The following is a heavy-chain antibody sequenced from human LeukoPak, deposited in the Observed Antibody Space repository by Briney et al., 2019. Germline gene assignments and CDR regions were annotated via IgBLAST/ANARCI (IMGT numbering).Heavy chain of an antibody. V-gene: IGHV4-31*02. J-gene: IGHJ4*02. D-gene: IGHD6-13*01. Sequence: LRLSCAASGFTFRSYEMNWIRQHPGKGLEWIGYIYYSGSTYYNPSLKSRVTISVDTSKNQFSLKLSSVTAADTAVYYCARTPGIAAAGDGYWGQGTLVTVSS. CDR2: IYYSGST. CDR1: GFTFRSYE. CDR3: ARTPGIAAAGDGY.